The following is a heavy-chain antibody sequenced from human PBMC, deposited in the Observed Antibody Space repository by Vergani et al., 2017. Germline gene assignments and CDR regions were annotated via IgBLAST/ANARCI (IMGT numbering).Heavy chain of an antibody. CDR3: ARGRRRITIFGVDDYFDY. V-gene: IGHV1-8*01. Sequence: QVQLVQSGAEVKKPGASVKVSCKASGYTFTSYDINWVRQATXQGLEWMGWMNPNSGNTGYAQKFQGRVTMTGNTSISTAYMELSSLRSEDTAVYYCARGRRRITIFGVDDYFDYWGQGTLVTVSS. J-gene: IGHJ4*02. CDR1: GYTFTSYD. D-gene: IGHD3-3*01. CDR2: MNPNSGNT.